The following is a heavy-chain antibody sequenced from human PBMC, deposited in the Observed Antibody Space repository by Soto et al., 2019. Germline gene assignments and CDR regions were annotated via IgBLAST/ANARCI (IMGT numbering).Heavy chain of an antibody. CDR2: ISSNGGST. CDR3: ARDTYYYDTSGYYYAN. CDR1: GFTFSSYA. Sequence: PGGSLRLSCSASGFTFSSYAMHWVRQAPGKGLEYVSAISSNGGSTYYADSVKGRFTISRDNSKNTLFLQMNSLRAEDAAVYYCARDTYYYDTSGYYYANWGLGTLVTVSS. J-gene: IGHJ4*02. D-gene: IGHD3-22*01. V-gene: IGHV3-64*04.